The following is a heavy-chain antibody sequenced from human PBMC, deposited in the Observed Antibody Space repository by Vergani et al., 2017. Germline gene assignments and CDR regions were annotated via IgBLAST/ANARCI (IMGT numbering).Heavy chain of an antibody. D-gene: IGHD5-12*01. CDR2: IYHSGST. Sequence: QVQLQESGPGLVKPSETLSLTCTVSGYSISSGYYWGWIRQPPGKGLEWIGSIYHSGSTYYNPSLKSRVTISVDTSKNQFSLMLSSVTAADTAVYYCARSLEEATISGDALDIWGQGTMVTVSS. CDR1: GYSISSGYY. J-gene: IGHJ3*02. CDR3: ARSLEEATISGDALDI. V-gene: IGHV4-38-2*02.